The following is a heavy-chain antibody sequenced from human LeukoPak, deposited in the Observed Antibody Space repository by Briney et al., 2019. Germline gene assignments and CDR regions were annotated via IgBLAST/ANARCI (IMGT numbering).Heavy chain of an antibody. D-gene: IGHD5-18*01. CDR3: ARGTMIQLWFHPPPFDY. Sequence: PGGSLRLSCAASGFTFSSYEMNWVRQAPGKGLEWVSSISSSSSYIYYADSVKGRFTISRDNAKNSLYLQMNSLRAEDTAVYYCARGTMIQLWFHPPPFDYWGQGTLVTVSS. J-gene: IGHJ4*02. V-gene: IGHV3-21*01. CDR1: GFTFSSYE. CDR2: ISSSSSYI.